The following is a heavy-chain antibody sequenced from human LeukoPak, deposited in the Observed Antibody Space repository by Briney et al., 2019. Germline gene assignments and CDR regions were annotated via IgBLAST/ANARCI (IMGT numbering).Heavy chain of an antibody. D-gene: IGHD3-22*01. CDR2: IYYSGST. J-gene: IGHJ5*02. Sequence: SETLSLTCTVSGGSISSYYWSWIRQPPGKGLEWIGYIYYSGSTNYNPSLKSRVTISVDKSKNQFSLKLSSVTAADTAVYYCAREPPLRAYYYDSSGYTWFDLWGQGTLVTVSS. V-gene: IGHV4-59*12. CDR1: GGSISSYY. CDR3: AREPPLRAYYYDSSGYTWFDL.